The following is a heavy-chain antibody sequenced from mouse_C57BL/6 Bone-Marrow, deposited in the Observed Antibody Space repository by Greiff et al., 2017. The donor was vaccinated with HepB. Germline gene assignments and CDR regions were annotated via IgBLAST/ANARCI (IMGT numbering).Heavy chain of an antibody. J-gene: IGHJ2*01. D-gene: IGHD1-1*01. Sequence: LLESGPELVKPGASVKISCKASGYSFTGYYMNWVKQSPEKSLEWIGEINPSTGGTTYNQKFKAKATLTVDKSSSTAYMQLKSLTSEDSAVYYCARRGTVVATDFDYWGQGTTLTVSS. V-gene: IGHV1-42*01. CDR1: GYSFTGYY. CDR2: INPSTGGT. CDR3: ARRGTVVATDFDY.